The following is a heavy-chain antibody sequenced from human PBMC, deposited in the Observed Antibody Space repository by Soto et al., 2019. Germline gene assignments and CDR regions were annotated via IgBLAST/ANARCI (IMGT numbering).Heavy chain of an antibody. CDR3: ARDRPPEGCSSTSCYAGYWFDP. D-gene: IGHD2-2*01. J-gene: IGHJ5*02. Sequence: ASVKVSCKASGGTFSSYTISWVRQAPGQGLEWMGRIIPILGIANYAQKFQGRVTITADKSTSTAYMELSSLRSEDTAVYYCARDRPPEGCSSTSCYAGYWFDPWGQGTLVTVSS. V-gene: IGHV1-69*04. CDR1: GGTFSSYT. CDR2: IIPILGIA.